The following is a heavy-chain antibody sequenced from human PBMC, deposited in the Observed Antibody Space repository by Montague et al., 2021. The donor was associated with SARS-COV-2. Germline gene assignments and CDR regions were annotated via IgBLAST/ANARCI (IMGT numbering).Heavy chain of an antibody. V-gene: IGHV3-48*03. Sequence: SLRLSCAASGFTFGSYEMNWVRQAPGKGLEWVSYISSSGSTIYYADSVKGRFTISRDNAKNSLYLQMNSLRAEDTAVYYCAIYSSGWYGWGFDYWGQGTLVTVSS. D-gene: IGHD6-19*01. CDR3: AIYSSGWYGWGFDY. J-gene: IGHJ4*02. CDR1: GFTFGSYE. CDR2: ISSSGSTI.